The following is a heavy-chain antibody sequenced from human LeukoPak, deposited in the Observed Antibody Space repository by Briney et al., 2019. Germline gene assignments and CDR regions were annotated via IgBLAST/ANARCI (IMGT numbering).Heavy chain of an antibody. D-gene: IGHD2-15*01. CDR3: ARARGGYYFSY. Sequence: SVKVSCKASGGTFSSYTISWVRQAPGQGLEWMGRIIPILGIANYAQKFQGRVTITADKTTSTAYMELSSLRSEDTAVYYCARARGGYYFSYWGQGTLVTVSS. V-gene: IGHV1-69*02. CDR1: GGTFSSYT. J-gene: IGHJ4*02. CDR2: IIPILGIA.